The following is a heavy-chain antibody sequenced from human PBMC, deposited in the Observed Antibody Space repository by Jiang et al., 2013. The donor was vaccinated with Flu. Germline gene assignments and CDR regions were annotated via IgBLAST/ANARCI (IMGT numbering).Heavy chain of an antibody. CDR1: GGSISSGSYY. CDR3: ARARDGYNYWGFDY. V-gene: IGHV4-61*02. CDR2: LYQWEH. Sequence: TVSGGSISSGSYYWSWIRQPPEGTGVDWAYLYQWEHQLQPSLKSRVTISVDTSKNQFSLKLSSVTAADTAVYYCARARDGYNYWGFDYWGQGTLVTVSS. J-gene: IGHJ4*02. D-gene: IGHD5-24*01.